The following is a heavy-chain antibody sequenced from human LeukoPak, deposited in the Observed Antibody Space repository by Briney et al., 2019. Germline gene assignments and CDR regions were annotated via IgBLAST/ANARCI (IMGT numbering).Heavy chain of an antibody. V-gene: IGHV4-30-4*01. J-gene: IGHJ3*02. CDR2: IHYSGST. Sequence: SQTLSLTCTVFGGSMNNGDDLWSWSRQPPGKGLEWIGNIHYSGSTFYNPSLKSRLNLAVDTSKNQFSLSLSFVSDADTAVYYCARGDFWSGSWSGDAFDIWGQGTMVTVSS. D-gene: IGHD3-3*01. CDR3: ARGDFWSGSWSGDAFDI. CDR1: GGSMNNGDDL.